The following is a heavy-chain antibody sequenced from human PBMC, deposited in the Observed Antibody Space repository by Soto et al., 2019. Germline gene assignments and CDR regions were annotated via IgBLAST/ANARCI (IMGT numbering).Heavy chain of an antibody. J-gene: IGHJ4*02. D-gene: IGHD2-2*01. V-gene: IGHV3-53*01. CDR3: VRTSSY. Sequence: GGSLRLSCAASGFAVNRDYMSWVRQAPGKGLEWVSVIFGGGATLYSDSVEGRFTISRDNSKNTLYLQMNSLRAEDTAVYYCVRTSSYWGQGTLVTVSS. CDR1: GFAVNRDY. CDR2: IFGGGAT.